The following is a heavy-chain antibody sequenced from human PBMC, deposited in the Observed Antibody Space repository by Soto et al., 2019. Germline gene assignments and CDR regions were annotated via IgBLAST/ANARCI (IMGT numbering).Heavy chain of an antibody. Sequence: QVQLVQSGAEVKKPGSSVKVSCKASGGTFSSYAISWVRQAPGQGLEWMGGIIPIFGTANYAQKFQGRVTITADESTSTAYMELSSLRSDDTAVYYCARDAYYYDSSGYYPLDYWGQGTLVTVSS. J-gene: IGHJ4*02. CDR3: ARDAYYYDSSGYYPLDY. V-gene: IGHV1-69*01. D-gene: IGHD3-22*01. CDR2: IIPIFGTA. CDR1: GGTFSSYA.